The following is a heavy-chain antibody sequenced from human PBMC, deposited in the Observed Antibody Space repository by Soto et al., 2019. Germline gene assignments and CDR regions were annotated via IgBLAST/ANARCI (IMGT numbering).Heavy chain of an antibody. J-gene: IGHJ4*02. D-gene: IGHD2-2*01. CDR3: ARESMGPAGPLSYLDY. CDR1: GGSFSGYY. CDR2: INHNALT. V-gene: IGHV4-34*02. Sequence: QVQLQQWGAGLLKPAEPLSLTCGVYGGSFSGYYWSWIRQAPGKGLERMGEINHNALTNYAPSLKSPVAIAVVMFKNQCSMRLTSVTAADTAVYYCARESMGPAGPLSYLDYWAEGTLVTVS.